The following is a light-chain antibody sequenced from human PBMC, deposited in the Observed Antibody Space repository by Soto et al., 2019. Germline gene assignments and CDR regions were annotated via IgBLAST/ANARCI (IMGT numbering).Light chain of an antibody. Sequence: EIVLTQSPGTLSLSPGERATLSCRASQSVSRSYLAWYQQNPGQPPSLLIYATSSRATGIPDRFSGSGSGTDVTLTISRLEPEDFAVYYCQQYGSSPYTFGQGTKQEIK. V-gene: IGKV3-20*01. CDR3: QQYGSSPYT. CDR1: QSVSRSY. CDR2: ATS. J-gene: IGKJ2*01.